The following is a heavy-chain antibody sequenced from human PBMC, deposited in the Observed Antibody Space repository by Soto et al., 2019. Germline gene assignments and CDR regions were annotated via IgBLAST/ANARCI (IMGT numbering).Heavy chain of an antibody. CDR1: GGSFSGYY. J-gene: IGHJ1*01. V-gene: IGHV4-34*01. D-gene: IGHD2-15*01. CDR3: ARGGFGVVVVPRYFQH. CDR2: INHSGST. Sequence: SETLSLTXAVYGGSFSGYYWSWIRQPPGKGLEWIGEINHSGSTNYNPSLKSRVTISVDTSKNQFSLKLSSVTAADTAVYYCARGGFGVVVVPRYFQHWGQGTLVTVSS.